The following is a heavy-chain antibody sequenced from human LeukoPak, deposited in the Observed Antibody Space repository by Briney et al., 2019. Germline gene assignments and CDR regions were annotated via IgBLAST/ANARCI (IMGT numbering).Heavy chain of an antibody. D-gene: IGHD5-24*01. CDR1: GFTVSSNY. V-gene: IGHV3-21*01. CDR2: ISSSSSYI. Sequence: GGSLRLSCAASGFTVSSNYMSWVRQAPGKGLEWVSSISSSSSYIYYADSVKGRFTISRDNAKNSLYLQMNSLRAEDTAAYYCARDRWNDYWGQGTLVTVSS. J-gene: IGHJ4*02. CDR3: ARDRWNDY.